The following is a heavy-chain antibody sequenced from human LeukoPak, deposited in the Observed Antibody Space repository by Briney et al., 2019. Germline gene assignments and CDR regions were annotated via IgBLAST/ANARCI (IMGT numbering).Heavy chain of an antibody. CDR2: IYPGDSDT. J-gene: IGHJ4*02. D-gene: IGHD6-19*01. CDR3: ARTGYSSGWYVGSFQY. V-gene: IGHV5-51*01. Sequence: PGESLKISCKGSGYSFTSYWIGWVCQMPGKGLEWMGIIYPGDSDTRYSPSFQGQVTISADKSISTAYLQWSSLKASDTAIYFCARTGYSSGWYVGSFQYWGQGTLVTVSS. CDR1: GYSFTSYW.